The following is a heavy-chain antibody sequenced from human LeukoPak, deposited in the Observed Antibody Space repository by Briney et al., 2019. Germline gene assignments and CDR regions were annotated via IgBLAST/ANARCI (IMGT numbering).Heavy chain of an antibody. CDR3: ARGPNYYYGMDV. Sequence: GGSLRLSCAASGFTVSSNYMSWVRRAPGKGLEWVSVIYSGGSTYYADSVKGRFTISRDNSKNTLYLQMNSLRAEDTAVYYCARGPNYYYGMDVWGQGTTVTVSS. CDR2: IYSGGST. V-gene: IGHV3-53*01. J-gene: IGHJ6*02. CDR1: GFTVSSNY.